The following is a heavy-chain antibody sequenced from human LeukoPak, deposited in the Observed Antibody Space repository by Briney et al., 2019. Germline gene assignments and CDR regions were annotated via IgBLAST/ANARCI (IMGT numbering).Heavy chain of an antibody. J-gene: IGHJ3*02. CDR1: GGTLNVYS. CDR3: ARERSSGYNDAFDI. Sequence: ASVKVSCKALGGTLNVYSVNWVRQAPGQGLEWMGIINPSGGNTNYAQKFQGRVTMTRDMSTSTVYMELSSLRSEDTAVYYCARERSSGYNDAFDIWGQGTMVTVSS. CDR2: INPSGGNT. D-gene: IGHD3-22*01. V-gene: IGHV1-46*02.